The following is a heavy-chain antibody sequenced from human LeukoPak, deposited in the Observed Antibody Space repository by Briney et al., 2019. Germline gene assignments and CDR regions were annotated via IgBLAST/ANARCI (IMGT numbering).Heavy chain of an antibody. Sequence: ASVKVSCKTSGYTFTDYYIHWVRQAPGQGLEWMGHINPNSGGTNYAQRFQGRATMTRDASINTAYMELSSLRSDDTAVYYCARDHLAAAGSGGWGQGTLVTVSS. CDR2: INPNSGGT. CDR3: ARDHLAAAGSGG. V-gene: IGHV1-2*06. CDR1: GYTFTDYY. J-gene: IGHJ4*02. D-gene: IGHD6-13*01.